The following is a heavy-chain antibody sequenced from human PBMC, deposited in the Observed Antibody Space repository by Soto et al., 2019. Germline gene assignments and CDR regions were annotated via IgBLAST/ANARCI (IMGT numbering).Heavy chain of an antibody. V-gene: IGHV4-59*01. J-gene: IGHJ6*02. CDR2: VFYTGRA. CDR1: GGSLGSYY. D-gene: IGHD6-19*01. Sequence: PSETLSLTCTVSGGSLGSYYWSWIRQPPGKGLERIGYVFYTGRANYNASIKSRVSISLDTSNYQFSLKLSSVTAADTAVYYCARDSRAPTPYIAVAVAGSRNPYYYGMDVWGQGTTVTVSS. CDR3: ARDSRAPTPYIAVAVAGSRNPYYYGMDV.